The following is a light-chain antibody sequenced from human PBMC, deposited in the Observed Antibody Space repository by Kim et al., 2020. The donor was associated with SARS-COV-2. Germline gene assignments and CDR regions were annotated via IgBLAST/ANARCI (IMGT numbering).Light chain of an antibody. J-gene: IGLJ3*02. CDR1: SSNIGSNT. V-gene: IGLV1-44*01. CDR2: SNN. Sequence: QSVLTQPPSASGTPGQRVTISCSGSSSNIGSNTVNWYQQLPGTAPKLLIYSNNQRPSGVPDRFSGSKSGTSASLTISGPQSEDDTDYYCAAWDDSLNGCVFGGGTQLTVL. CDR3: AAWDDSLNGCV.